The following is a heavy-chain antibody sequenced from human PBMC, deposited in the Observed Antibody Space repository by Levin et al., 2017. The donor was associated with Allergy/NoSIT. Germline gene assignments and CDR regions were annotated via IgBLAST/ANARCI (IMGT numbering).Heavy chain of an antibody. CDR1: GFPFSSYA. V-gene: IGHV3-23*01. D-gene: IGHD4-23*01. J-gene: IGHJ6*02. Sequence: LSLTCAASGFPFSSYAMSWVRQAPGKGLEWVSAISGSGGSTYYADSVKGRFTISRDNSKNTLYLQMNSLRAEDTAVYYCAKLRGNSGPDYGMDVWGQGTTVTVSS. CDR2: ISGSGGST. CDR3: AKLRGNSGPDYGMDV.